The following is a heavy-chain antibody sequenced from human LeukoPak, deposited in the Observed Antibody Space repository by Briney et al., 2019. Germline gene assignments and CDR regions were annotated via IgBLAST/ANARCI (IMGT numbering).Heavy chain of an antibody. V-gene: IGHV3-21*06. J-gene: IGHJ3*01. Sequence: GGSLRLSCGASGFTFKTHTMNWVRQVPGKGLEWVSSITTTSGQTHIYYADSVKGRFTISRDNANSSVHLQMNSLSVDDTALYYCARGDIVAVPPRFCAFDFWGHGTMVTVSS. D-gene: IGHD2-2*01. CDR3: ARGDIVAVPPRFCAFDF. CDR1: GFTFKTHT. CDR2: ITTTSGQTHI.